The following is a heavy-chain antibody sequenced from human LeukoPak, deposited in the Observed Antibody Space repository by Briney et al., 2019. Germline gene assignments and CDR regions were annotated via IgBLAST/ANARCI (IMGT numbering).Heavy chain of an antibody. CDR2: FDPEDGET. CDR3: ATRPPSGFPPYGMDV. Sequence: ASVKVSCKVSGYTLTELSMHWVRQAPGKRLEWMGGFDPEDGETIYAQKFQGRVTMTEDTSTDTAYMELSSLRSEDTAVYYCATRPPSGFPPYGMDVWGKGTTVTVSS. D-gene: IGHD5-12*01. CDR1: GYTLTELS. V-gene: IGHV1-24*01. J-gene: IGHJ6*04.